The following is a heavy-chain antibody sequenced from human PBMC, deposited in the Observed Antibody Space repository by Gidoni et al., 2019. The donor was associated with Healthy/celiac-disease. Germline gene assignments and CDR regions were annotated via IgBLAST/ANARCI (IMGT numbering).Heavy chain of an antibody. J-gene: IGHJ4*02. Sequence: EVQLVESGGGLVQPGGSLRLSCSASGFTFSSYAMHWVRQAPGKGLEYVSAISSNGGSTYYADSVKGRFTISRDNSKNTLYLQMSSLRAEDTAVYYCAPDPGWFGELSLNYWGQGTLVTVSS. D-gene: IGHD3-10*01. CDR2: ISSNGGST. CDR1: GFTFSSYA. CDR3: APDPGWFGELSLNY. V-gene: IGHV3-64D*06.